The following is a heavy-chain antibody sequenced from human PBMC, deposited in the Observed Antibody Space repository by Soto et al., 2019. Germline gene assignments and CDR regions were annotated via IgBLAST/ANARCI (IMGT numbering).Heavy chain of an antibody. J-gene: IGHJ3*02. CDR3: ARAGPSQWHI. Sequence: ASVKVSCKASGYTFTDYAMHWVRQAPGQRLEWMGIINPGGGSTSYAQKFQGRVTMTRDTSTSTVYMELSSLRSEDTAVYYCARAGPSQWHIWGQGTMVTVSS. CDR1: GYTFTDYA. V-gene: IGHV1-46*01. D-gene: IGHD6-19*01. CDR2: INPGGGST.